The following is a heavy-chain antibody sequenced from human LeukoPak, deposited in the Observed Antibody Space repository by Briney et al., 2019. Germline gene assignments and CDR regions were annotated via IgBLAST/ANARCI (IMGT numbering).Heavy chain of an antibody. D-gene: IGHD6-19*01. J-gene: IGHJ6*02. CDR2: ISYDGSNK. Sequence: PGRSLRLSCAASGFTFSSYAMHWVRQAPGKGLEWVAVISYDGSNKYYADSVKGRFTISRDNSKNTLYLQMNSLRAEDTAVYYCARDHRGIAVAGTGINYYHGKDVWGQGTTVTVSS. V-gene: IGHV3-30-3*01. CDR3: ARDHRGIAVAGTGINYYHGKDV. CDR1: GFTFSSYA.